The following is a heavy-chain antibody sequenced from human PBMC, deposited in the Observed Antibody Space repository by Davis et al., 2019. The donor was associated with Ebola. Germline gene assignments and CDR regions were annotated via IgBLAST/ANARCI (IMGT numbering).Heavy chain of an antibody. J-gene: IGHJ4*02. V-gene: IGHV3-30*18. CDR2: VSYDGSFK. Sequence: GESLKISCAASGFTFRNYGMHWVRQAPGKGLEWVAIVSYDGSFKYYIDSVKDRFTISRDNSRNTLYLQMDSLRIEDTAIYYCAKIVVVTAIPHFDYWGQGTLVTVSS. D-gene: IGHD2-21*02. CDR3: AKIVVVTAIPHFDY. CDR1: GFTFRNYG.